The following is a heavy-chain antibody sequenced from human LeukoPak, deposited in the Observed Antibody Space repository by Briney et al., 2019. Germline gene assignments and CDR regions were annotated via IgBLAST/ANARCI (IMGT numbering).Heavy chain of an antibody. CDR3: ARLVVPAAIYYYYYYMDV. D-gene: IGHD2-2*01. CDR2: ISAYNGNT. V-gene: IGHV1-18*01. J-gene: IGHJ6*03. CDR1: GYTFTSYG. Sequence: ASVKVSCKAPGYTFTSYGISWVRQAPGQGLEWMGWISAYNGNTNYAQKLQGRVTMTTDTSTSTAYMELRSLRSDDTAVYYCARLVVPAAIYYYYYYMDVWGKGTTVTVSS.